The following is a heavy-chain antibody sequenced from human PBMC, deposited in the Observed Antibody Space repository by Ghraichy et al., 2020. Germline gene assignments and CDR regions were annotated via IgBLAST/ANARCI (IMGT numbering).Heavy chain of an antibody. D-gene: IGHD2-2*01. J-gene: IGHJ4*02. CDR3: ATMSSSLPNGDY. Sequence: GGSLRLSCAASGFTFSSYWMHWVRQAPGKGLVWVSRINSDGSSTSYADSVKGRFTISRDNAKNTLYLQMNSLRVEDTAVYYCATMSSSLPNGDYWGQGTLVTVSS. V-gene: IGHV3-74*01. CDR2: INSDGSST. CDR1: GFTFSSYW.